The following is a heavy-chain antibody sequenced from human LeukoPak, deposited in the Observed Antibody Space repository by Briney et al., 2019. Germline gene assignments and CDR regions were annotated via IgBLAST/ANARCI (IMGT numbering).Heavy chain of an antibody. CDR1: GFNITNYW. CDR2: VNSDGSGT. CDR3: VRGNDYGGPHY. V-gene: IGHV3-74*01. D-gene: IGHD4-23*01. Sequence: GGSLRLSCTASGFNITNYWMHWIRQVPGKGLLWVARVNSDGSGTTYADSVKGRFTISRDNGKNTLFLQMNSLRAEDAAVYYCVRGNDYGGPHYWGQGTLVTVSS. J-gene: IGHJ4*02.